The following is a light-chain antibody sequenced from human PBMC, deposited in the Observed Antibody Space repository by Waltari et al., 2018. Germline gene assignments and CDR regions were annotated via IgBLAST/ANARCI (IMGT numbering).Light chain of an antibody. J-gene: IGLJ3*02. CDR2: EDN. V-gene: IGLV6-57*01. CDR3: QSYDTSNRV. Sequence: NFMLTQPHSVSESPGKTVSISCTRRRGSIANNYVQWYQQRPGSSPTTVIYEDNQRPSGVPDRFSGSIDSSSNSASLTISGLKTEDEADYYCQSYDTSNRVFGGGTKVTVL. CDR1: RGSIANNY.